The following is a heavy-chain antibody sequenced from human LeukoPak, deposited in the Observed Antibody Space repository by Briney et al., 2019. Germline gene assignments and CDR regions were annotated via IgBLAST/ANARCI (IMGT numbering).Heavy chain of an antibody. V-gene: IGHV3-23*01. D-gene: IGHD2-21*01. J-gene: IGHJ4*02. CDR3: AKDRYYNDY. CDR2: ISGSGGST. Sequence: GGSLRLSCTASGFTFSSHAMSWVRQAPGKGLEWVSAISGSGGSTYYADSVKGLFTISRDNSKNTLYLQMNSLRAEDTAIYYCAKDRYYNDYWGQGTLVTVSS. CDR1: GFTFSSHA.